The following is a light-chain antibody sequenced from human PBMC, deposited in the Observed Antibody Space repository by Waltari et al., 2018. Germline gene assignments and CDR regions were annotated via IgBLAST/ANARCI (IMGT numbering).Light chain of an antibody. Sequence: QSALTQPASVSGSPGQSITISCTGTSSDVGVYNYVSWFQQHPDKAPRLLIFGVTNRPSGVSNRFSGSKSGNTASLTISGLQAEDEADYYCSSYTSRATWVFGGGTRLAVL. V-gene: IGLV2-14*03. CDR3: SSYTSRATWV. CDR2: GVT. J-gene: IGLJ3*02. CDR1: SSDVGVYNY.